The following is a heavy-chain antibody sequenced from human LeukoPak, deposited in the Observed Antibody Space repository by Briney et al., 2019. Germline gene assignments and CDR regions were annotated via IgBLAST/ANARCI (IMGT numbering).Heavy chain of an antibody. Sequence: SETLSLTCTVSGGSISSYYWSWIRQPPGKGLEWIGSIYFSGNTYCNPSLKSRVTISVDTSKNQFSLKLTSVTAADTAVYYCARHVGDYYYYGMDVWGQGTTVTVSS. D-gene: IGHD3-3*01. CDR2: IYFSGNT. V-gene: IGHV4-59*05. J-gene: IGHJ6*02. CDR3: ARHVGDYYYYGMDV. CDR1: GGSISSYY.